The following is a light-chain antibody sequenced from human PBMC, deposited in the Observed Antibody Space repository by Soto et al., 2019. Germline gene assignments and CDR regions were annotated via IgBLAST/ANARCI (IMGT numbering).Light chain of an antibody. CDR1: QSVSSSY. J-gene: IGKJ1*01. Sequence: EIVLTRSPGTLSLSPGERATLSCRASQSVSSSYLAWYQQKPGQAPRLLIYGASNRATGIPDRFSGSGSGTDFTLTISRLEPEDFAVYYCQQYGSSPWTFGQGTKVDIK. CDR3: QQYGSSPWT. CDR2: GAS. V-gene: IGKV3-20*01.